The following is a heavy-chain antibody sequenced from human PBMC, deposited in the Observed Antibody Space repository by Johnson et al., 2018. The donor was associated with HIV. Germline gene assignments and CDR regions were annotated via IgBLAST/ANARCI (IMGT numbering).Heavy chain of an antibody. CDR2: ISYDGSNK. D-gene: IGHD7-27*01. V-gene: IGHV3-30-3*01. CDR1: EFTFSSYA. J-gene: IGHJ3*02. Sequence: VQLVESGGGVVQPGRSLRLSCAASEFTFSSYAMHWVRQAPGKGLEWVAVISYDGSNKYYADSVKGRFTISRDNSKNTLYLQMTSLRAEDTAVYYCARPRTGSDAFDIWGQGTMVTVSS. CDR3: ARPRTGSDAFDI.